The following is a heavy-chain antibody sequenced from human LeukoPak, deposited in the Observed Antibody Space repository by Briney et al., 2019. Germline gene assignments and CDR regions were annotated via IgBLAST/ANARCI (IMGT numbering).Heavy chain of an antibody. D-gene: IGHD3-10*01. CDR3: AKDQRI. CDR1: GFTFSSYW. Sequence: GGSLRLSCAASGFTFSSYWMSWVRQAPGKGLEWVANIKQDGSEKYYVDSVKGRFTISRDNSKNTLYLQMNSLRAEDTALYFCAKDQRIWGQGILVTVSS. J-gene: IGHJ4*02. CDR2: IKQDGSEK. V-gene: IGHV3-7*03.